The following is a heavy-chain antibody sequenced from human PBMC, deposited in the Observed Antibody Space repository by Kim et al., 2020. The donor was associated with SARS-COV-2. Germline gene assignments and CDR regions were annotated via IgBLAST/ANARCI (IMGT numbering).Heavy chain of an antibody. J-gene: IGHJ6*02. CDR1: GYSFTSYW. CDR3: ARHSQVGATGEATYYGMDV. D-gene: IGHD1-26*01. CDR2: IYPGDSDT. Sequence: GESLKISCKGSGYSFTSYWIGWVRQMPGKGLEWMGIIYPGDSDTRYSPSFQGQVTIPADKSISTAYLQWSSLKASDTAMYYCARHSQVGATGEATYYGMDVWGQGTTVTVSS. V-gene: IGHV5-51*01.